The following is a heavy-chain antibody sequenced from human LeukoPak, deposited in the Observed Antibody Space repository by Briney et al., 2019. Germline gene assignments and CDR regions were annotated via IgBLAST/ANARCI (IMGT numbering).Heavy chain of an antibody. V-gene: IGHV3-33*01. Sequence: AGSLRLSCAASGFTFSTYGMHWVRQAPGKGLEWVAVIWYGGSNKYYADSVKGGFTFSGGNSKNTLSLQMTSLRAVSTPVYDCVSPSSDNSWSYFDYWGQGTLVTVSS. CDR1: GFTFSTYG. D-gene: IGHD6-13*01. J-gene: IGHJ4*02. CDR2: IWYGGSNK. CDR3: VSPSSDNSWSYFDY.